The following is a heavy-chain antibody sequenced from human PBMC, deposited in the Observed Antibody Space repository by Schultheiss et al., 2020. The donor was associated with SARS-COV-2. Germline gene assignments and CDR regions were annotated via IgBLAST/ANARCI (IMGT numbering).Heavy chain of an antibody. Sequence: GSLRLSCAASGFAFSDYYMSWIRQAPGKGLEWIGYIYYSGSTNYNPSLKSRVTISVDTSKNQFILNLNSVTAADTAVYYCAREGNMYGPDFESWGQGFLVTVSS. D-gene: IGHD1/OR15-1a*01. V-gene: IGHV4-59*12. CDR3: AREGNMYGPDFES. J-gene: IGHJ4*02. CDR1: GFAFSDYY. CDR2: IYYSGST.